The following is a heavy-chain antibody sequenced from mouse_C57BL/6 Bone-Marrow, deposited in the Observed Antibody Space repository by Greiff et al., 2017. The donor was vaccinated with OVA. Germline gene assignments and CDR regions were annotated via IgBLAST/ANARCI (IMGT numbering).Heavy chain of an antibody. CDR1: GFNIKDDY. CDR3: TTVRYCDY. V-gene: IGHV14-4*01. J-gene: IGHJ2*01. CDR2: IDPENGDT. Sequence: EVQLQQSGAELVRPGASVKLSCTASGFNIKDDYMHWVKQRPEQGLEWIGWIDPENGDTEYASKFQGKATITADTSSNTAYLQLSSLTSEDTAVYSCTTVRYCDYWGQGTTLTVSS.